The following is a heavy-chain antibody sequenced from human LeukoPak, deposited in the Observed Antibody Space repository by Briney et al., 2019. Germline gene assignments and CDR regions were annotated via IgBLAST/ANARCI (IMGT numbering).Heavy chain of an antibody. V-gene: IGHV4-30-4*08. CDR1: GDSISSGEYY. CDR2: IYLSGST. J-gene: IGHJ4*02. D-gene: IGHD2-15*01. CDR3: ARGYCSGGTCYPYYFDY. Sequence: SETLSLTCTVSGDSISSGEYYWTWIRQPPGKGLEWIGYIYLSGSTYYNPSLKSRVTIALDTSKNQFSLKLSSVTAADTAVYYCARGYCSGGTCYPYYFDYWGQGTLVTVSS.